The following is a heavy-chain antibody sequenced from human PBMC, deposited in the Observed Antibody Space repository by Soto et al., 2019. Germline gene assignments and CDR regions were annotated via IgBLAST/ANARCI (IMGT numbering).Heavy chain of an antibody. D-gene: IGHD5-18*01. CDR3: ASERLSYSYGYSPFDS. Sequence: ASVEVACKASGYTFTSYGISWVRQAPGQGLEGMGWISAYNGNTNYAQKLQGRVTMTTDTSTSTAYMELWSLRSHDTAVYYCASERLSYSYGYSPFDSWGQGTLVTVSS. J-gene: IGHJ4*02. CDR1: GYTFTSYG. CDR2: ISAYNGNT. V-gene: IGHV1-18*04.